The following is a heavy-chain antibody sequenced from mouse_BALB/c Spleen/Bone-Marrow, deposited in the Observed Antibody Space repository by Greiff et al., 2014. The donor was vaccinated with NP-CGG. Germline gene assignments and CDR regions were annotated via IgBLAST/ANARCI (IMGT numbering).Heavy chain of an antibody. Sequence: VQLVESGAELVKPGTSVKMSCKASGYTFTSYWMHWVKQRPGQGLQWIGDIYPGSDSTNYNEKFKSKATLTVGTSSSTAYMQLSSLTSEDSAVYYCARRDDYDDYYFAYWGQGTTLTVSS. CDR3: ARRDDYDDYYFAY. J-gene: IGHJ2*01. CDR2: IYPGSDST. CDR1: GYTFTSYW. D-gene: IGHD2-4*01. V-gene: IGHV1-55*01.